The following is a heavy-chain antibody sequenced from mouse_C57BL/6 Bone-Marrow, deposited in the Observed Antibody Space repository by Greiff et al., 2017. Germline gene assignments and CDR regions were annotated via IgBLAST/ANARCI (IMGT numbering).Heavy chain of an antibody. J-gene: IGHJ2*01. D-gene: IGHD1-1*01. CDR3: ARFPLYDYFDY. CDR2: IRNKANGYTT. V-gene: IGHV7-3*01. Sequence: EVLLVASGGGLVQPGGSLSLSCAASGFTFTDYYMSWVRQPPGKALEWLGFIRNKANGYTTEYSASVKGRFTISRDNSQSILYLQMNALMPEDSATYYCARFPLYDYFDYWGQGTTLTISS. CDR1: GFTFTDYY.